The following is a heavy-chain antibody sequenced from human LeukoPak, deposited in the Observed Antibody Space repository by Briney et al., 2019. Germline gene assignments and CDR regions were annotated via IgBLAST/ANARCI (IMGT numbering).Heavy chain of an antibody. Sequence: SETLSLTCTVSGYSISSGYYWGWIRRPPGKGLEWIGSIYHSGSTYYNPSLKSRVTISVDTSKNQFSLKLSSVTAADTAVYYCARRRDRGLCCLDVWGKGTTVTISS. V-gene: IGHV4-38-2*02. CDR3: ARRRDRGLCCLDV. D-gene: IGHD3-10*01. J-gene: IGHJ6*04. CDR1: GYSISSGYY. CDR2: IYHSGST.